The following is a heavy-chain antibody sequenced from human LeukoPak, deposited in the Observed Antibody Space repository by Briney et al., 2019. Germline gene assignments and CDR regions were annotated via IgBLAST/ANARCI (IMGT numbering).Heavy chain of an antibody. D-gene: IGHD3-3*01. V-gene: IGHV3-23*01. J-gene: IGHJ4*02. Sequence: PGGSLRLSCAASGFTFSSYSMNWVRQAPGKGLEWISGISGNGVLTYYADSVKGRFTVSRDNSQNILHLQLNNVRAEDSAIYYCANSQGTIFGVVDYWGQGTLVTVSS. CDR3: ANSQGTIFGVVDY. CDR2: ISGNGVLT. CDR1: GFTFSSYS.